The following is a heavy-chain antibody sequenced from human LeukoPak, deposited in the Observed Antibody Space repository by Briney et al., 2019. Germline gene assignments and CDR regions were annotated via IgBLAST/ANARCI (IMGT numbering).Heavy chain of an antibody. CDR3: ARRLAGTEDY. CDR1: GGSFSSSNYH. V-gene: IGHV4-39*01. D-gene: IGHD6-13*01. CDR2: FYYSGST. Sequence: SETLSLTCTVSGGSFSSSNYHWGWIRQPQGRGLKWIGSFYYSGSTYYSPSLRSRVTISVDTSKNRFSLRLSSVTATDTAVYYCARRLAGTEDYWGQGTLVTVSS. J-gene: IGHJ4*02.